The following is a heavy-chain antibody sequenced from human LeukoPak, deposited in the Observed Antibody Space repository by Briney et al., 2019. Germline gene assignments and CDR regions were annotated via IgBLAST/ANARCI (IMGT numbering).Heavy chain of an antibody. CDR2: INPNSGGT. J-gene: IGHJ4*02. Sequence: ASVKVSCKASGYTFTGYYMHWVRQAPGQGLEWVGRINPNSGGTNYAQKFQGRVTMTRDTSISTAYMELSRLRSDDTAVYYCATMTTVTTDFDYWGQGTLVTVSS. CDR3: ATMTTVTTDFDY. V-gene: IGHV1-2*06. D-gene: IGHD4-11*01. CDR1: GYTFTGYY.